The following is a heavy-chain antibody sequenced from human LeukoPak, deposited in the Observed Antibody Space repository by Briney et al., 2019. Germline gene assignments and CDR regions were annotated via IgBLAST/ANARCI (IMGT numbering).Heavy chain of an antibody. V-gene: IGHV3-11*04. CDR1: GFTFSDYY. Sequence: GGSLRLSYAASGFTFSDYYMSWIRQAPGKGLEWVSYISSSGSTIYYADSVKGRFTISRDNAKNSLYLQMNSLRAEDTAVYYCARSRGYYYDSSGYLPFDYWGQGTLVTVSS. CDR3: ARSRGYYYDSSGYLPFDY. CDR2: ISSSGSTI. J-gene: IGHJ4*02. D-gene: IGHD3-22*01.